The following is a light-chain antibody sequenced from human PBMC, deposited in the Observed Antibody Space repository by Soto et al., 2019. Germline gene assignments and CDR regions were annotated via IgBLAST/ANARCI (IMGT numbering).Light chain of an antibody. Sequence: EIVMTQSPATLSVSPGERATLYCRASQSVSSSYLAWYQQKPGQAPRLLIYGASNRATGIPDRFSGSGSGTDFTLTISRLEPEDFAVYYCQQYGSSSTWTFGQGTKVDIK. CDR3: QQYGSSSTWT. J-gene: IGKJ1*01. CDR1: QSVSSSY. CDR2: GAS. V-gene: IGKV3-20*01.